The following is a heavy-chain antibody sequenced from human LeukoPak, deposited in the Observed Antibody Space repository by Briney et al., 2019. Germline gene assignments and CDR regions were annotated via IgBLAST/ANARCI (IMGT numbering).Heavy chain of an antibody. Sequence: ASVKVSCKASGYTFTSYGISWVRQAPGQGLEWMGWISAYNGNTNYAQKLQGRVTMTTDTSTSTAYMELRSLRSDDTAVYYCASDGLTLWFGDSSYYFDYWGQGTLVTVSS. CDR1: GYTFTSYG. D-gene: IGHD3-10*01. CDR2: ISAYNGNT. CDR3: ASDGLTLWFGDSSYYFDY. J-gene: IGHJ4*02. V-gene: IGHV1-18*01.